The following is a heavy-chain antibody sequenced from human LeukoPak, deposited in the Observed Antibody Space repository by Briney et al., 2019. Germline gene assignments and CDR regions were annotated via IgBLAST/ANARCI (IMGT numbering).Heavy chain of an antibody. D-gene: IGHD3-10*01. J-gene: IGHJ4*02. Sequence: PSETLSLTCTVSGGSISSSSYYWGWIRQPPGRGLEWIGNICYSGSTYYNPSLKSRVTISVDTSKNQFSLKLSSVTAADTAVFYCARYFYGSGSYYYFDYWGQGTLVTVSS. V-gene: IGHV4-39*01. CDR1: GGSISSSSYY. CDR3: ARYFYGSGSYYYFDY. CDR2: ICYSGST.